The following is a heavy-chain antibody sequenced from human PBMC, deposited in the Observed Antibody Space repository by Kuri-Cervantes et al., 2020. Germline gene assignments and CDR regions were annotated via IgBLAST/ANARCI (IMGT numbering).Heavy chain of an antibody. J-gene: IGHJ4*02. V-gene: IGHV3-23*01. D-gene: IGHD6-6*01. CDR3: ARTVSGRSSYKFDY. Sequence: GESLKISCAASGFTFSSYAMSWVRQAPGKGLEWVSGISVSGATTDYADSAKGRFTISRDNSKNTLYLHMYSLRAEDTAVYYCARTVSGRSSYKFDYWGQGTLVTVSS. CDR1: GFTFSSYA. CDR2: ISVSGATT.